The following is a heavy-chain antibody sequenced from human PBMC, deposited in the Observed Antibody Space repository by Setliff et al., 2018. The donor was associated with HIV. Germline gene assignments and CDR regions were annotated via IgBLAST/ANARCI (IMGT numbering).Heavy chain of an antibody. Sequence: SETLSLTCTVSGGSIRSSTYYWGWIRQPPGKGLEWIGSIYYSGSTYYNPSLNSRVTISVDTPKNQFSLRLSSVTAADTAVYYCARRGDYYYGSSGAGGAFDIWGQGTMVTVSS. D-gene: IGHD3-22*01. CDR2: IYYSGST. J-gene: IGHJ3*02. CDR3: ARRGDYYYGSSGAGGAFDI. CDR1: GGSIRSSTYY. V-gene: IGHV4-39*01.